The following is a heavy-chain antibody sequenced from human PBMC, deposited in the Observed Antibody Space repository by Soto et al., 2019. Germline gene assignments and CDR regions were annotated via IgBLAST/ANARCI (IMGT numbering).Heavy chain of an antibody. CDR3: ARHEGNGNVWPLDY. CDR1: GGSISSSNW. D-gene: IGHD2-8*01. J-gene: IGHJ4*02. CDR2: IYHSGST. Sequence: KPSETLSLTCAVSGGSISSSNWWSWVRQPPGKGLEWIGEIYHSGSTNYNPSLKSRVTISVDKSKNQFSLRLTSVTAEDTAVYYCARHEGNGNVWPLDYWGQGILVTVSS. V-gene: IGHV4-4*02.